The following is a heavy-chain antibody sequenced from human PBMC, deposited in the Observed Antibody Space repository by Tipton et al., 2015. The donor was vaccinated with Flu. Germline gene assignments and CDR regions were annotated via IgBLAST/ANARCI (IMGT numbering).Heavy chain of an antibody. V-gene: IGHV4-59*08. Sequence: GLVKPSETLSLTCTVSGGSISSYYWSWIRQPPGKGLEWIGNIYYRGSTNYTPSLKSRVTMSVATSKSQFSLKLSSVTAADTAVYYCGRRGSGWYKGSNWFDPWGQGTLVTVSS. J-gene: IGHJ5*02. D-gene: IGHD6-19*01. CDR3: GRRGSGWYKGSNWFDP. CDR2: IYYRGST. CDR1: GGSISSYY.